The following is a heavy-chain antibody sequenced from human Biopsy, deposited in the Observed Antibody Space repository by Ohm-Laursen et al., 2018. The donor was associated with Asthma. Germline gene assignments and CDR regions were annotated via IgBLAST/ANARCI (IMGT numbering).Heavy chain of an antibody. CDR2: ISKDASTQ. CDR1: GLSFSNFA. V-gene: IGHV3-30*01. CDR3: VRDGTDDAFDI. J-gene: IGHJ3*02. D-gene: IGHD1-1*01. Sequence: LSLTCAASGLSFSNFAIHWVRQAPGKGLEWVGVISKDASTQDYADSVKGRFTMARDNSKNTLDLQMNSLREEDTAVYYCVRDGTDDAFDIWGQGTVVSVSS.